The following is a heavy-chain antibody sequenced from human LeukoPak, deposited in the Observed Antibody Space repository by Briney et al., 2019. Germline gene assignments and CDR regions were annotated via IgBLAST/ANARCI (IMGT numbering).Heavy chain of an antibody. CDR1: GGSFSGYY. CDR3: ARGGGGGWAAAANWFDP. CDR2: INHSGST. J-gene: IGHJ5*02. D-gene: IGHD6-13*01. Sequence: SETLSLTCAVYGGSFSGYYWSWIRQPPGKGLEWIGEINHSGSTNYNPSLKSRVTISVDTSKNQFSLKLSSVTAADTAVYYCARGGGGGWAAAANWFDPWGQGTLVTVSS. V-gene: IGHV4-34*01.